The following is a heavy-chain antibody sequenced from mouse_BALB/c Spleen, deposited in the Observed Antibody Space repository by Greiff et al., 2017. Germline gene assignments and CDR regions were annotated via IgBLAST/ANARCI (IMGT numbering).Heavy chain of an antibody. CDR3: ANRYDDVPFAY. Sequence: QVQLQQSGAELAKPGASVKMSCKASGYTFTSYWMHWVKQRPGQGLEWIGYINPSTGYTEYNQKFKDKATLTADKSSSTAYMQLSSLTSEDSAVYYCANRYDDVPFAYWGQGTLVTVSA. D-gene: IGHD2-14*01. J-gene: IGHJ3*01. V-gene: IGHV1-7*01. CDR1: GYTFTSYW. CDR2: INPSTGYT.